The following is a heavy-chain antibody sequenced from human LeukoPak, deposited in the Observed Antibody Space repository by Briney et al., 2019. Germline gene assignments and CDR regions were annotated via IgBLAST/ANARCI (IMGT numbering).Heavy chain of an antibody. Sequence: GGSLRLSCVASGFTFSRYGMHWVRQAPGKGLEWVAVISYDGSNKYYADSVKGRFTISRDNSKNTLYLQMNSLRAEDTAVYYCARDGTMVREGGLDYWGQGTLVTVSS. V-gene: IGHV3-30*12. CDR2: ISYDGSNK. CDR1: GFTFSRYG. D-gene: IGHD3-10*01. J-gene: IGHJ4*02. CDR3: ARDGTMVREGGLDY.